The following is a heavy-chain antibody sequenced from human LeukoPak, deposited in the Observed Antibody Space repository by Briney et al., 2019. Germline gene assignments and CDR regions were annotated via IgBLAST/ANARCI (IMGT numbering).Heavy chain of an antibody. V-gene: IGHV1-2*02. Sequence: ASVKVSCKASGYTFSSYYVHWVRQAPGQGLEWMGWINPNSGGTNYAQKFQGRVTMTRDTSISTAYMELSRLRSDDTAVYYCAREPSPYYYGSGSYDYWGQGTLVTVSS. J-gene: IGHJ4*02. CDR1: GYTFSSYY. CDR2: INPNSGGT. CDR3: AREPSPYYYGSGSYDY. D-gene: IGHD3-10*01.